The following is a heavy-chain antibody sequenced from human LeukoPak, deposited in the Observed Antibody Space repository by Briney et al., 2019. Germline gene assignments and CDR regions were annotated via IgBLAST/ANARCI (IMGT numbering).Heavy chain of an antibody. CDR1: GFTFSSYG. J-gene: IGHJ4*02. V-gene: IGHV3-30*02. D-gene: IGHD4-23*01. Sequence: GGSLRLSCAASGFTFSSYGMHWVRQAPGKGLEWVAFIRYDGSNKYYADSVKGRFTISRDNSKNTLYLQMNSLRAEDTAVYFCARGARKGDDYGGFFDYWGQGTLVTVSS. CDR2: IRYDGSNK. CDR3: ARGARKGDDYGGFFDY.